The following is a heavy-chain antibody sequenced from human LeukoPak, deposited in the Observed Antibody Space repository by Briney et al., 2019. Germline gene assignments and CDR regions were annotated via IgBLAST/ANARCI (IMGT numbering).Heavy chain of an antibody. D-gene: IGHD2-2*02. Sequence: GGSLRLSCTASGFTFGDYAMSWFRQAPGKGLEWVGFIRSKAYGGTTEYAASVKGRFTISRDDSKSIAYLQMNGLKTEDTAVYYCTRDGCSSTSCYIGRWFDPWGQGTLVTVSS. V-gene: IGHV3-49*03. CDR1: GFTFGDYA. CDR2: IRSKAYGGTT. J-gene: IGHJ5*02. CDR3: TRDGCSSTSCYIGRWFDP.